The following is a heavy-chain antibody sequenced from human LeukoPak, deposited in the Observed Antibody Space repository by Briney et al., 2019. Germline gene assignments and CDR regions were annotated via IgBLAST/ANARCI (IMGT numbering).Heavy chain of an antibody. J-gene: IGHJ4*02. CDR3: ASAEDYGDPYYFDY. CDR1: GGSISSYY. D-gene: IGHD4-17*01. Sequence: NPSETLSLTCTVSGGSISSYYWSWIRQPAGKGLEWIGRMYTSGSTNYNPSLKSRVTISVDTSKNQFSLKLSSVTAADTAVYYCASAEDYGDPYYFDYWGQGTLVTVSS. V-gene: IGHV4-4*07. CDR2: MYTSGST.